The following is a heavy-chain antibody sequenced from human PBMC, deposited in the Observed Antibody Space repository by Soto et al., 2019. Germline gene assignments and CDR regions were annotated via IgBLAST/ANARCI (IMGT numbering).Heavy chain of an antibody. V-gene: IGHV1-46*01. D-gene: IGHD6-19*01. CDR2: INPSGGST. Sequence: QVQLVQSGAEVKKPGASVKLSCKASGYTFTNYYIHWVRQATGQGLEWMGLINPSGGSTTYAQKFQVRVTMTRDTSTSTVYMELSSLRSEDTAVYYCLRGEYRSGWYWIYWGQGTLVTVSS. CDR1: GYTFTNYY. J-gene: IGHJ4*02. CDR3: LRGEYRSGWYWIY.